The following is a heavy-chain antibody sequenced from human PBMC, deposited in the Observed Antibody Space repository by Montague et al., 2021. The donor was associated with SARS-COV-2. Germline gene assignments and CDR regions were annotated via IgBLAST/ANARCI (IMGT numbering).Heavy chain of an antibody. V-gene: IGHV4-4*02. CDR1: GGSISSMNW. Sequence: SETLSLTCAVSGGSISSMNWWSCVLQPPGKGLVWFGEIYHSGSTNYNPSLMSRVTISVDKSKNQFSLHLSSVTAADTAADHCAALGYGGSDNCYRVNWGQGTLVTVSS. CDR2: IYHSGST. CDR3: AALGYGGSDNCYRVN. J-gene: IGHJ4*02. D-gene: IGHD2-2*01.